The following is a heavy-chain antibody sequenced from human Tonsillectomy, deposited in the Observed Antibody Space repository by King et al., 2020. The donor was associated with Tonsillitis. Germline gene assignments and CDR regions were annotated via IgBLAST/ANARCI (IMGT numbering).Heavy chain of an antibody. D-gene: IGHD3-10*01. CDR1: GCSISSDY. CDR3: ARGNYYGSGTEP. J-gene: IGHJ5*02. Sequence: QLQESGPGLVKPSETLSLTCTVSGCSISSDYWRGIGQLAGKGLEWIGRIYTSGSTNYNPPLKIRVTMSVDTSKNQFSLKLSSVTAADTAVYYCARGNYYGSGTEPWGQGTLVTVSS. V-gene: IGHV4-4*07. CDR2: IYTSGST.